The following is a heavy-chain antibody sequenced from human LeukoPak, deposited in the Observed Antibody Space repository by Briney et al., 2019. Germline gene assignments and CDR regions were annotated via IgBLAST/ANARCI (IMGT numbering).Heavy chain of an antibody. CDR3: ARHRYYYDSSGLTGDFDY. Sequence: GESLKISCQVSGYSFTNNWIAWVRQVPGKGLEWMGIIYPIDSDTRYSPSFQGQVTISADKSISTAYLQWSSLKASDTAMYYCARHRYYYDSSGLTGDFDYWGQGTLVTVSS. V-gene: IGHV5-51*01. CDR2: IYPIDSDT. CDR1: GYSFTNNW. D-gene: IGHD3-22*01. J-gene: IGHJ4*02.